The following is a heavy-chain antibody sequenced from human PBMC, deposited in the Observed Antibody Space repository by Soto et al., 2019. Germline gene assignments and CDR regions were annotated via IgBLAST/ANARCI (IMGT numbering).Heavy chain of an antibody. CDR1: GFTFSTYW. CDR3: ATVATHSDNRVDP. J-gene: IGHJ5*01. V-gene: IGHV3-74*01. CDR2: INADGTTT. D-gene: IGHD3-10*01. Sequence: EVHLVESGGGLVQPGGSLRLSCAASGFTFSTYWMHWVRQAPGKGLVWVSRINADGTTTTYADSVKGRFTISRDNAKNPLYLEMNSLRAEDTAGYFCATVATHSDNRVDPWGQGTLVNISS.